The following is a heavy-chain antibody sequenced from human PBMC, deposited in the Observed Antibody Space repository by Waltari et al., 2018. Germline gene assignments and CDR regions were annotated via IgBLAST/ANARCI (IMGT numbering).Heavy chain of an antibody. J-gene: IGHJ4*02. CDR3: ARDGYNWIPFDC. CDR2: SSGTGYNT. D-gene: IGHD5-12*01. Sequence: DVQLLESGGGLAQPGGSLRLSCAASGFTLRTYAMAGVRQAPGKGLEWFSESSGTGYNTYYADSVKGRFTISRDNSKNTLYLEMNNLRAEDTAVYFCARDGYNWIPFDCWGQGTLVTVSS. V-gene: IGHV3-23*01. CDR1: GFTLRTYA.